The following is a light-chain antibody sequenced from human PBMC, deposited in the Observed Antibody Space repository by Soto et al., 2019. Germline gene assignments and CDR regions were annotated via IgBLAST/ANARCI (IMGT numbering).Light chain of an antibody. V-gene: IGKV3-15*01. J-gene: IGKJ4*01. Sequence: EIVLTQSPGTLSLSPGERATLSCRASQSVSSNLAWYQQKVGQAPRLLMYGASVRATGVPTRFSGSGSGTVFTLTISSLQSEDFAVYFCQHYNNWPPQFTFGGGTKVDI. CDR2: GAS. CDR1: QSVSSN. CDR3: QHYNNWPPQFT.